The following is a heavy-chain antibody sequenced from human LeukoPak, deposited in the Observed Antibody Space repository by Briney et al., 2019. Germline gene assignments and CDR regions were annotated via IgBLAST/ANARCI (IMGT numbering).Heavy chain of an antibody. CDR2: IYYSGSS. CDR3: AREGDSSSWYGHFDY. D-gene: IGHD6-13*01. J-gene: IGHJ4*02. V-gene: IGHV4-39*07. Sequence: PSETLSLTCTVSGGSINSSSYYWGWIRQPPGKGLEWIGSIYYSGSSYYNPSLKSRVTISEDTSKNQFSLKLNSVTAADTAVYYCAREGDSSSWYGHFDYWGQGTMVTVSS. CDR1: GGSINSSSYY.